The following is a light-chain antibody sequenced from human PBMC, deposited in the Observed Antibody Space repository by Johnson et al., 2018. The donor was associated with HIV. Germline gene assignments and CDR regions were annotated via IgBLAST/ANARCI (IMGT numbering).Light chain of an antibody. CDR1: SSNIGNNY. CDR3: GTWDSSLSAHYV. Sequence: GKKGKRECFGSSSNIGNNYVSWYQQLPGTAPKLLIYDNNKRPSGIPDRFSASKSGTSATLAITGLQTGDEADYYCGTWDSSLSAHYVVGTVTKVTVL. CDR2: DNN. V-gene: IGLV1-51*01. J-gene: IGLJ1*01.